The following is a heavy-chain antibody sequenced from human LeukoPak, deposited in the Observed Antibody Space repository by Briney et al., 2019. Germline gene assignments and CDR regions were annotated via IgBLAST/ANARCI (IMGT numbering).Heavy chain of an antibody. CDR2: ITADGSST. V-gene: IGHV3-74*01. CDR3: ARETVWPADY. CDR1: GFTFSSYA. Sequence: PGGSLRLSCAASGFTFSSYAMNWVRQAPGKGLVWVSRITADGSSTSYADSVKGRFTISRDNAKNTLYLQMSSLRVEDTGLYYCARETVWPADYWGQGTLVTVSS. J-gene: IGHJ4*02. D-gene: IGHD2-21*01.